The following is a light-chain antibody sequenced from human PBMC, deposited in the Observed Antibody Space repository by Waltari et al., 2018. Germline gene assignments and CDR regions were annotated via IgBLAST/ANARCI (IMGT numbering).Light chain of an antibody. J-gene: IGLJ1*01. CDR1: SSDVGNYNL. V-gene: IGLV2-23*02. Sequence: QSALTQPASVSGSPAQSITISCTGSSSDVGNYNLVSWYQHHPGKAPKLIIFEVNQRPSGVSKRFSGSKSGYAASLTISGLQAEDEADYHCCSYAGNSIYVFGTGTKVTVL. CDR2: EVN. CDR3: CSYAGNSIYV.